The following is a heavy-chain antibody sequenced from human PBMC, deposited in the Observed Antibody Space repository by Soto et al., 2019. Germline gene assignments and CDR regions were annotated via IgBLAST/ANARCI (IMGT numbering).Heavy chain of an antibody. V-gene: IGHV1-24*01. CDR2: FDPEDGET. J-gene: IGHJ4*02. CDR3: ATDFGRAWRYFVWLLSGGLRDY. D-gene: IGHD3-9*01. Sequence: QVQLVQSGAEVKKPGASVKVSCKVSGYTLTELSMHWVRQAPGKGLERMGGFDPEDGETIYAQKFQGRVTMTEDTSTDTSYMELSSLRAEDTAVYYCATDFGRAWRYFVWLLSGGLRDYWGQGTLVTVSS. CDR1: GYTLTELS.